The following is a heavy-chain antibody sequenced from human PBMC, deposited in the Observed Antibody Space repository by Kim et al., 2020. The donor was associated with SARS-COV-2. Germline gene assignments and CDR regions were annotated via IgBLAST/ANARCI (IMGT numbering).Heavy chain of an antibody. CDR1: GFTFSDYY. CDR2: ISSSGSTI. CDR3: ARFLDFYGSGSYYNLYHYYYGMDV. J-gene: IGHJ6*02. D-gene: IGHD3-10*01. Sequence: GGSLRLSCAASGFTFSDYYMSWIRQAPGKGLEWVSYISSSGSTIYYADSVKGRFTIPRDNAKNSLYLQMNSLRAEDTAVYYCARFLDFYGSGSYYNLYHYYYGMDVWGQGTTVTVSS. V-gene: IGHV3-11*04.